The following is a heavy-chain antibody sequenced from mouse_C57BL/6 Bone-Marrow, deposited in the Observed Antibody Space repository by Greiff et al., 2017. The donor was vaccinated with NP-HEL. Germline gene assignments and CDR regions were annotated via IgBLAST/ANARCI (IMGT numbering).Heavy chain of an antibody. CDR2: IYPRSGNT. V-gene: IGHV1-81*01. J-gene: IGHJ2*01. CDR3: AREPGLPRVY. CDR1: GYTFTSYG. Sequence: QVHVKQSGAELARPGASVKLSCKASGYTFTSYGISWVKQRTGQGLEWIGEIYPRSGNTYYNEKFKGKATLTADKSSSTAYMELRSLTSEDSAVYFCAREPGLPRVYWSQGTTLTVSS. D-gene: IGHD3-2*02.